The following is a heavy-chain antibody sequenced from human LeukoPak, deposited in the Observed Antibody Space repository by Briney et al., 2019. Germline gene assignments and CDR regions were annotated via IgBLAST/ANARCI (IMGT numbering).Heavy chain of an antibody. V-gene: IGHV4-61*02. J-gene: IGHJ6*03. CDR3: ARVGATYVRGYYYYMDV. CDR2: IYTSGST. CDR1: GGSISSGSYY. Sequence: ASETLSLTCTVSGGSISSGSYYWSWIRQPAGKGLEWIGRIYTSGSTNYNPSLKSRVTISVDTSKNQFSLKLSSVTAADTAVYYCARVGATYVRGYYYYMDVWGKGTTVTVSS. D-gene: IGHD3-16*01.